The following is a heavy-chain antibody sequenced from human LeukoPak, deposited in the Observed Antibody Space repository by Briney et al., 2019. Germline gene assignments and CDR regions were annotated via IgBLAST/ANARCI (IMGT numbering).Heavy chain of an antibody. J-gene: IGHJ3*01. V-gene: IGHV3-66*01. D-gene: IGHD3-22*01. CDR2: IYSGGST. CDR1: GFTVSSNY. CDR3: ASASYDSSGYP. Sequence: PGGSLRLSCAASGFTVSSNYMNWVRQAPGKGLEWVSVIYSGGSTYYADSVKGRFTISRDNSKNTLYLQMNSLRAEDTAVYYCASASYDSSGYPWGQGTMVTVSS.